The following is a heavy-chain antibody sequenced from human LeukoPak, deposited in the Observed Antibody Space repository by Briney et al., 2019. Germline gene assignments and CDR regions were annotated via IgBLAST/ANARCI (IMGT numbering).Heavy chain of an antibody. J-gene: IGHJ5*02. V-gene: IGHV4-59*01. CDR3: ARGSIAAAEGSHWFGP. D-gene: IGHD6-13*01. CDR2: IYYSGST. Sequence: SETLSLTCTVSGGSISSYYWSWIRQPPGKGLEWIGYIYYSGSTYYNPSLKSRVTVSVDTSKNQFSLRLNSVTAADTAVYYCARGSIAAAEGSHWFGPWGQGTLVTVSS. CDR1: GGSISSYY.